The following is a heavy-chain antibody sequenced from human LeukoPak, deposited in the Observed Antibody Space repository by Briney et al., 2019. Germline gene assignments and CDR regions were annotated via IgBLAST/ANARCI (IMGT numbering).Heavy chain of an antibody. V-gene: IGHV3-64*01. D-gene: IGHD3-22*01. CDR2: ISSNGGST. CDR1: GFTFSSYA. Sequence: GGSLRLSCAASGFTFSSYATHWVRQAPGKGLEYVSAISSNGGSTYYANSVKGRFTISRDNSKNTLYLQMGSLRAEDMAVYYCARSLTYYYDSSGYYYPDLFDYWGQGTLVTVSS. CDR3: ARSLTYYYDSSGYYYPDLFDY. J-gene: IGHJ4*02.